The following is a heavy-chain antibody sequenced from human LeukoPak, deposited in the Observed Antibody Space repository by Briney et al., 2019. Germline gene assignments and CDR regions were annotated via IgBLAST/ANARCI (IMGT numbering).Heavy chain of an antibody. Sequence: ASVKVSCKASGGTFSSYAISWVRQAPGQGLEWMGRIIPILGIANYAQKFQGRVTITRNTSISTAYMELSSLRSEDTAVYYCARASNYYDSSGFSYYFDYWGQGTLVTVSS. CDR3: ARASNYYDSSGFSYYFDY. J-gene: IGHJ4*02. CDR2: IIPILGIA. CDR1: GGTFSSYA. D-gene: IGHD3-22*01. V-gene: IGHV1-69*04.